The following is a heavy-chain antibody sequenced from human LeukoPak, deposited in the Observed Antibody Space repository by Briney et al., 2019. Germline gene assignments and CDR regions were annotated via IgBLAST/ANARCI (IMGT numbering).Heavy chain of an antibody. V-gene: IGHV4-59*01. CDR1: GGSISSSY. CDR2: IYYSGST. CDR3: ATTTSGGDAFDI. D-gene: IGHD1-26*01. J-gene: IGHJ3*02. Sequence: SEALSLTCSVSGGSISSSYWSWIRQFPGKGLEWIGYIYYSGSTKYNPSLKSRVIISVDTSNNQFSLNLRSVTAADMAVYYCATTTSGGDAFDIWGQGTMVTVSS.